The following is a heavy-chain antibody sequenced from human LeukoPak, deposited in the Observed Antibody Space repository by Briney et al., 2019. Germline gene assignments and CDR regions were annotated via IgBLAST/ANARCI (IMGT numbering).Heavy chain of an antibody. CDR3: AKDRWQLRGIALDY. V-gene: IGHV3-30*02. J-gene: IGHJ4*02. Sequence: GGSLRLSCAASGFTFSSFGMHWDRQAPGQGLEGGAFIRNDGNNQYHVDSVKGRFTIARDNSKNTLYLQMNSLRVEDTALYYCAKDRWQLRGIALDYWGQGTLVTVSS. D-gene: IGHD4-23*01. CDR2: IRNDGNNQ. CDR1: GFTFSSFG.